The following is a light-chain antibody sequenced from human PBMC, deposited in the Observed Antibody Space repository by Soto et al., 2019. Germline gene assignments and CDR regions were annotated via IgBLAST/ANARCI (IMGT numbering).Light chain of an antibody. Sequence: DIQMTQSPSTLSASVGDRVTITCRASQSISSWLAWYQQKPGKAPKLLIYDASSLESGVPSRFSGSGSGTEFTLTISSLQPDDFATYYCQQASSFPRTFGQGTKVE. CDR2: DAS. CDR3: QQASSFPRT. CDR1: QSISSW. V-gene: IGKV1-5*01. J-gene: IGKJ1*01.